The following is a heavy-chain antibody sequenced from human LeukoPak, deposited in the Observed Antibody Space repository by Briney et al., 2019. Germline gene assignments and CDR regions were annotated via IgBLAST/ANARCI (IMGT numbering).Heavy chain of an antibody. CDR1: GFTFSSYS. V-gene: IGHV3-21*01. Sequence: GGSLRLPCAASGFTFSSYSMNWVRQAPGKGLEWVSSISSSTNYIYYTDPVKGRFTISRDNAKNSLYLQMNSLRAEDTALYYCARVFAYASTWYPIDYWGQGTLVTVSS. CDR2: ISSSTNYI. CDR3: ARVFAYASTWYPIDY. J-gene: IGHJ4*02. D-gene: IGHD6-13*01.